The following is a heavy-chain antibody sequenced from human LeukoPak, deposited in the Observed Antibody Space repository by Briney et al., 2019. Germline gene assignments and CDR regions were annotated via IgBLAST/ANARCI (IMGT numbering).Heavy chain of an antibody. Sequence: GSSVKVTCKSSGGTFTSYDVNGVRQATGQGLECMGWMNPNSGNTGYAQKFQGRGTMTRNTSICTAYMELSSLRSEDTAVYYCARYYCTNRVCSFDYWGQGTLVTVSS. CDR1: GGTFTSYD. CDR2: MNPNSGNT. D-gene: IGHD2-8*01. V-gene: IGHV1-8*01. J-gene: IGHJ4*02. CDR3: ARYYCTNRVCSFDY.